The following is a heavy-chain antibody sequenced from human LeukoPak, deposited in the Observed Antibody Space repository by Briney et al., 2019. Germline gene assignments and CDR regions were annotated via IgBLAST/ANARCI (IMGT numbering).Heavy chain of an antibody. CDR3: ARDLETYYYDSSGLTPY. V-gene: IGHV1-46*01. J-gene: IGHJ4*02. CDR1: GYTFTSYY. Sequence: ASVKVSCKAPGYTFTSYYMHWVRQAPGQGLEWMGIINPSGGSTGYAQKFQGRVTMTRDTSTSTVYMELSSLRSEDTAVYYCARDLETYYYDSSGLTPYWGQGTLVTVSS. CDR2: INPSGGST. D-gene: IGHD3-22*01.